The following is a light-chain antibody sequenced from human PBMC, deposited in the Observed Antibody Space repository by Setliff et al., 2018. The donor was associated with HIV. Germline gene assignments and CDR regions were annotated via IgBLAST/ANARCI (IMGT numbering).Light chain of an antibody. Sequence: QSVLTQPASVSGSPGQSITISCTGTSSDVGGYNYVSWYQQHPGKAPKLMIYDVSKRPSGVSNRFSGSKSGNTASLTISGLQAEDEADYYCCSYAGSSTNVFGTGTKSPS. CDR2: DVS. V-gene: IGLV2-23*02. J-gene: IGLJ1*01. CDR3: CSYAGSSTNV. CDR1: SSDVGGYNY.